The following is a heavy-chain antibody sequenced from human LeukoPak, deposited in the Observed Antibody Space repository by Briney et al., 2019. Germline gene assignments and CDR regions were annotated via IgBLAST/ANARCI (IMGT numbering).Heavy chain of an antibody. D-gene: IGHD3-22*01. CDR3: ARGYHDFSGYWLSYFDY. Sequence: PSETLSLTCTVSGDSISNYYWSWIRQPPRKGLEWIGYIYYSASTNYNPSLKSRVTISVDTSKNQFSLKLSSVTAAGTAVYYCARGYHDFSGYWLSYFDYWGQGSLVTVSS. J-gene: IGHJ4*02. V-gene: IGHV4-59*01. CDR1: GDSISNYY. CDR2: IYYSAST.